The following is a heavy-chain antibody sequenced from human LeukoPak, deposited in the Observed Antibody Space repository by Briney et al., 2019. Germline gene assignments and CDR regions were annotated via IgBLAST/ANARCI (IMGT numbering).Heavy chain of an antibody. D-gene: IGHD6-13*01. CDR1: GGSISSGGYY. CDR3: ARDAGSSWSDYYGMDV. V-gene: IGHV4-31*03. CDR2: IYYSGST. Sequence: SETLSLTCTVSGGSISSGGYYWSWIRQHPGKGLEWIGYIYYSGSTYYNPPLKSRVTISVDTSKNQFSLKLSSVTAAVTAVYYCARDAGSSWSDYYGMDVWGQGTTVTVSS. J-gene: IGHJ6*02.